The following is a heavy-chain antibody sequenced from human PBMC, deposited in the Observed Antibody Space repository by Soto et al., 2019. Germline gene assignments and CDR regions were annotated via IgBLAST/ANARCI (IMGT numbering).Heavy chain of an antibody. D-gene: IGHD3-9*01. J-gene: IGHJ4*02. CDR2: IWYDGSNK. V-gene: IGHV3-33*01. CDR1: GFTFSSYG. CDR3: ARELGPDDILTGYYDFDY. Sequence: PGGSLRLSCAASGFTFSSYGMHWVRQAPGKGLEWVAVIWYDGSNKYYADSVKGRFTISRDNSKNTLYLQMNSLRAEDTAVYYCARELGPDDILTGYYDFDYWGQGTLVTVSS.